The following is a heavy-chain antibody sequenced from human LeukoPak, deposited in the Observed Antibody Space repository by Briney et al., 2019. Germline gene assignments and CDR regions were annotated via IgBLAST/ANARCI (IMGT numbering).Heavy chain of an antibody. V-gene: IGHV3-21*01. CDR1: GFTFSTYS. CDR3: ARDITYDQVWGTYRIDDAFNI. CDR2: ISSSSSYI. J-gene: IGHJ3*02. D-gene: IGHD3-16*02. Sequence: PGGSLRLSCAVSGFTFSTYSMNWVRQAPGKGLEWVSSISSSSSYIYYADSVKGRFTISRDNAENSLYLQMNSLRAEDTAVYYCARDITYDQVWGTYRIDDAFNIWGQGTMVTVSS.